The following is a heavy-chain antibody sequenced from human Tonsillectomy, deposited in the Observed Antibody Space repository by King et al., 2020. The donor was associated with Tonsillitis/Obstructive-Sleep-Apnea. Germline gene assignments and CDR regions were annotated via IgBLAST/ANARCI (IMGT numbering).Heavy chain of an antibody. CDR2: ISTNGDYT. D-gene: IGHD5-12*01. V-gene: IGHV3-64D*06. J-gene: IGHJ4*02. CDR3: VRYSGNDNSRCIDY. CDR1: GFTFSSYA. Sequence: VQLVESGGGLVQPGGSLRLSCSASGFTFSSYALHWVRQAPGKRLEYVSAISTNGDYTSYADSVKGRFTISRDNSKNTLYLQMSSLTSEDTAVYYCVRYSGNDNSRCIDYWGQGTLVTVSS.